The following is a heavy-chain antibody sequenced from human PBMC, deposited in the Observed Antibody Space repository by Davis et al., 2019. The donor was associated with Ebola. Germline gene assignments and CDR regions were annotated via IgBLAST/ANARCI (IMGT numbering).Heavy chain of an antibody. V-gene: IGHV3-53*04. J-gene: IGHJ4*02. Sequence: GGSLRLSCASSRFTFNTYGMNWVRQAPGKGLEWVSVIYSGGSTYYADSVKGRFTISRHNSKNTLYLQMNSLRAEDTAVYYCARDPYYYDSTGDYWGQGTLVTVSS. CDR2: IYSGGST. D-gene: IGHD3-22*01. CDR3: ARDPYYYDSTGDY. CDR1: RFTFNTYG.